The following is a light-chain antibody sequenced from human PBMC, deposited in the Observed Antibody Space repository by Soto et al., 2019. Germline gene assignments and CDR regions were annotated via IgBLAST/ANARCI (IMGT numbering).Light chain of an antibody. J-gene: IGKJ1*01. Sequence: DIQMTQSPSTLSASVGDRVTITCRASHSISSRLAWYQQKPGKAANLLIYAASTLESGVPSRFSGNGSGTEFTLSISSLEPDDFATYYCQQYNSYWTFGQGTKVEI. CDR3: QQYNSYWT. CDR1: HSISSR. V-gene: IGKV1-5*01. CDR2: AAS.